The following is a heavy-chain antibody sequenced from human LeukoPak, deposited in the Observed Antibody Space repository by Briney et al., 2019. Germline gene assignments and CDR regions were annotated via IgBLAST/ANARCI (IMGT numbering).Heavy chain of an antibody. D-gene: IGHD3-10*01. Sequence: SETLSLTCVVSGDSISSGAYSWSWIRQPPGKGLEWIGYIFHSGSTFYNPSLNSRVTISVDNSKNQFSLRLTAVTAADTAVYYCARELWFANAPGSWLDPWGQGTLVTVSS. CDR2: IFHSGST. J-gene: IGHJ5*02. CDR1: GDSISSGAYS. V-gene: IGHV4-30-2*01. CDR3: ARELWFANAPGSWLDP.